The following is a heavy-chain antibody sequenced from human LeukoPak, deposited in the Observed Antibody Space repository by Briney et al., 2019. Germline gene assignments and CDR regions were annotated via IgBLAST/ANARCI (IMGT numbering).Heavy chain of an antibody. V-gene: IGHV4-39*01. Sequence: SETLSLTCTVSGASINSRDYYWGWIRKPPGQGLEWIGSIYSDGSTNFNRSLKSRVPISADTSKNHFSLWLSSVTAADMAVYYCAKHRGSFFEAFDIWGQGTAVSVSS. CDR3: AKHRGSFFEAFDI. J-gene: IGHJ3*02. CDR1: GASINSRDYY. CDR2: IYSDGST. D-gene: IGHD1-26*01.